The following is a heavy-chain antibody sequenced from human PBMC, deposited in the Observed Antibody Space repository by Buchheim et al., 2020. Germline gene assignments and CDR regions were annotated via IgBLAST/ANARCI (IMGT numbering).Heavy chain of an antibody. CDR3: ARESYYDSRPFDI. D-gene: IGHD3-22*01. CDR2: INHSGST. Sequence: VQLQESGPGLVKPSQTLSLTCTVSGGSISSGGYYWSWIRQPPGKGLEWIGEINHSGSTNYNPSLKSRVTISVDTSKNQFSLKLSSVTAADTAVYYCARESYYDSRPFDIWGQGT. CDR1: GGSISSGGYY. J-gene: IGHJ3*02. V-gene: IGHV4-31*03.